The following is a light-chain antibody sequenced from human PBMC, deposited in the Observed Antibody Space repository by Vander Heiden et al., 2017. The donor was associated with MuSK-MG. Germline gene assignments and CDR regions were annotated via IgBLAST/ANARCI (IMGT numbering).Light chain of an antibody. CDR2: DVS. J-gene: IGKJ5*01. CDR3: QYYRISPIN. CDR1: QSVSSGY. Sequence: EVVLTQSPGTLSLSPGEGATPSCRASQSVSSGYLAGYQQKPGQPPRLLICDVSSRATGIPDRVSGSGSGTDFSLNISRLEPEDCAIYYCQYYRISPINFGQGTRLDIK. V-gene: IGKV3-20*01.